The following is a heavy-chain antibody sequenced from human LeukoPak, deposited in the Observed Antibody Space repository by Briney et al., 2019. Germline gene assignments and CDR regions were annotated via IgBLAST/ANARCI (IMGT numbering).Heavy chain of an antibody. D-gene: IGHD4-4*01. CDR2: ISSSSSYI. CDR3: ARDTPTVSYCDY. Sequence: GGSLRLSCAASGFTFSSYSMNWVRQAPGKGLEWVSSISSSSSYIYYADSVKGRFTISRDNAKNLLYLQMNSLRAEDTAVYYCARDTPTVSYCDYGGGRTLVTVSS. J-gene: IGHJ4*02. V-gene: IGHV3-21*01. CDR1: GFTFSSYS.